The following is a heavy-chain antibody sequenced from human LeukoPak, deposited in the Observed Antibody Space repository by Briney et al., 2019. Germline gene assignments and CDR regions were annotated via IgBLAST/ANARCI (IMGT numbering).Heavy chain of an antibody. CDR1: GYTFTSYY. V-gene: IGHV1-46*01. D-gene: IGHD3-10*01. J-gene: IGHJ3*02. CDR2: INPSGGST. CDR3: ARPFRVLDAFDI. Sequence: ASVKVSCKASGYTFTSYYMHWVRQAPGQGLEWMGIINPSGGSTSYAQKFQGRVTMTRDTSTSTVYMELSSLGSEDTAVYYCARPFRVLDAFDIWGQGTMVTVSS.